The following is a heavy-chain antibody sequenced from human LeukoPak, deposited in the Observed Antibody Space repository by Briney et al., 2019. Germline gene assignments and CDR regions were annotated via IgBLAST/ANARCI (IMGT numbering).Heavy chain of an antibody. CDR2: IYYSGST. J-gene: IGHJ3*02. Sequence: KPSETLSLTCTVSGGSISSHYWSWIRQPPGKGLEWIGYIYYSGSTNYSPSLKSRVTISVDTSKNQFSLKLSSVTAADTAVYYCARERGRGAFDIWGQGTMVTVSS. CDR1: GGSISSHY. V-gene: IGHV4-59*11. CDR3: ARERGRGAFDI. D-gene: IGHD5-24*01.